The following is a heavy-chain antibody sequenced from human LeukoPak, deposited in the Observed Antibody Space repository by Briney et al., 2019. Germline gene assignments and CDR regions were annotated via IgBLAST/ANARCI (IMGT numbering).Heavy chain of an antibody. V-gene: IGHV4-59*08. D-gene: IGHD6-6*01. J-gene: IGHJ4*02. Sequence: PSETLPLTCTVSGGSISSYYWSWIRQPPGKGLEWIGYIYYSGSTNYNPSLKSRVTISVDTSKNQFSLKLSSVTAADTAVYYCARHGHSSSSFYFDYWGQGTLVTVSS. CDR2: IYYSGST. CDR1: GGSISSYY. CDR3: ARHGHSSSSFYFDY.